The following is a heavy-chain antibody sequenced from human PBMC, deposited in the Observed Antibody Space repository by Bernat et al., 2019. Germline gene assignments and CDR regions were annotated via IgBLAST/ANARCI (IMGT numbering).Heavy chain of an antibody. D-gene: IGHD2-2*01. V-gene: IGHV1-18*01. CDR2: ISAYNGNT. CDR3: ARDDPLFCSSTSCFPGYYYYYMDV. Sequence: QVQLVQSGAEVKKPGASVKVSCKASGYTFTSYGISWVRQAPGQGLEWMGWISAYNGNTNCAQKLQGRVTMTTDTSTSTAYMELRSLRSDDTAVYYCARDDPLFCSSTSCFPGYYYYYMDVWGKGTTVTVSS. CDR1: GYTFTSYG. J-gene: IGHJ6*03.